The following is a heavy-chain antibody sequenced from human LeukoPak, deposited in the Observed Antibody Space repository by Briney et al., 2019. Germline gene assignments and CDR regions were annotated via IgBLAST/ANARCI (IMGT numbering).Heavy chain of an antibody. D-gene: IGHD4-17*01. V-gene: IGHV4-59*01. CDR1: GGSISTSY. Sequence: SETLSLTCSVSGGSISTSYWIWIRQPPGKGLEWIGYIYNSGSTNYNPSFKSRVTISVDMSKNQFSLKLSSVTAADTAVYYCARPKYADYDWPDWYSDLWGRGTLVTVPS. CDR3: ARPKYADYDWPDWYSDL. CDR2: IYNSGST. J-gene: IGHJ2*01.